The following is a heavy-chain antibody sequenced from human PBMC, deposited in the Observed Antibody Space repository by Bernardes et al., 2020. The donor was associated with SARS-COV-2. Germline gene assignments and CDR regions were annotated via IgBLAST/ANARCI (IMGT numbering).Heavy chain of an antibody. Sequence: AVKVSCKASGYTFTGYFIHWVRQAPGQRLEWMGWINTNTGGTNYIQKFQGRVTMTRDTSITTAYMELSRLGSDDTAIYYCARTRTTISTTGIPVDYWGQGTLVTVSS. J-gene: IGHJ4*02. CDR3: ARTRTTISTTGIPVDY. D-gene: IGHD2-21*02. V-gene: IGHV1-2*02. CDR1: GYTFTGYF. CDR2: INTNTGGT.